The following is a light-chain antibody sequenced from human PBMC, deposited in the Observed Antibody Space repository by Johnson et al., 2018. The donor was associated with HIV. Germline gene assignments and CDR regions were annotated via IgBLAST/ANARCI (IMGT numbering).Light chain of an antibody. CDR1: SSNIGNNY. J-gene: IGLJ1*01. CDR3: GTWDSSLSAFYV. Sequence: QSVLTQPPSVSAAPGQKVTISCSGSSSNIGNNYVSWYQQLPGTAPKLLIYDNNKRPSGIPDRFSGSKSGTSATLGITGLQTGDEAEYYCGTWDSSLSAFYVFGTGNKVTGL. CDR2: DNN. V-gene: IGLV1-51*01.